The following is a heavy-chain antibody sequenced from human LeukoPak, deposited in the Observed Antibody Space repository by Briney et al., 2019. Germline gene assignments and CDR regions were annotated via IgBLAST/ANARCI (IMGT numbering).Heavy chain of an antibody. V-gene: IGHV1-2*02. Sequence: GASVKVSCKASGYTFAGYYMHWVRQAPGQGLEWMGWINPNSGGTNYAQKFQGRVTMTRDTSISTAYMELSRLRSDDTAVYYCARDSYYDMAFDIWGQGTMVAVSS. CDR2: INPNSGGT. CDR1: GYTFAGYY. CDR3: ARDSYYDMAFDI. D-gene: IGHD3-16*01. J-gene: IGHJ3*02.